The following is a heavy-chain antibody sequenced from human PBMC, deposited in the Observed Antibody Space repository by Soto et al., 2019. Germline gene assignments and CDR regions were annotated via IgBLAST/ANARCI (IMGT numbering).Heavy chain of an antibody. CDR1: GFTFSSYE. CDR2: ISSSGSTI. J-gene: IGHJ6*02. V-gene: IGHV3-48*03. Sequence: GGSLRLSCAASGFTFSSYEMNWVRQAPGKGLEWVSYISSSGSTIYYADSVKGRFTISRDNAKNSLYLQMNSLRAEDTAVYYCARDRIVVVPAAILEGIYYYYYGMDVWGQGTTVTVSS. D-gene: IGHD2-2*02. CDR3: ARDRIVVVPAAILEGIYYYYYGMDV.